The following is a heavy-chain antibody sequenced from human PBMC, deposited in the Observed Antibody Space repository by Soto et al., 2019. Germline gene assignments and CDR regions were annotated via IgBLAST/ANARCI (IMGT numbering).Heavy chain of an antibody. D-gene: IGHD5-18*01. CDR3: ARAGYSYGSDAFDI. Sequence: QVQLQESGPGLVKPSQTLSLTCTVSGGSISSGGYYWSWIRQHPGKGREWIGYIYYSGSTYYNPSLKSRVTISVDTSKNQFSLKLSSVTAADTAVYYCARAGYSYGSDAFDIWGQGTMVTVSS. CDR1: GGSISSGGYY. CDR2: IYYSGST. V-gene: IGHV4-31*03. J-gene: IGHJ3*02.